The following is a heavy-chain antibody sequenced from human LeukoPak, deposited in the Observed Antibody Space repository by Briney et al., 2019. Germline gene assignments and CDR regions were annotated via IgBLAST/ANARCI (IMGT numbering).Heavy chain of an antibody. V-gene: IGHV3-30-3*01. D-gene: IGHD5-24*01. CDR3: ARGGRDGYNFDY. CDR1: GFTFSSYA. CDR2: VSYDGSNK. Sequence: GRSLRLSCAASGFTFSSYAMHWVRQAPGKGLEWVAVVSYDGSNKYYADSVKGRFTISRDNSKNTLYLQMNSLRAEDTAVYYCARGGRDGYNFDYWGQGTLVTVSS. J-gene: IGHJ4*02.